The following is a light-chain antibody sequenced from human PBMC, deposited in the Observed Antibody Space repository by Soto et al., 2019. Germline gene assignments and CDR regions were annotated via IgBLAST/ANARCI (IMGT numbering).Light chain of an antibody. CDR1: QTVTNNY. CDR3: HQSSHSPRT. V-gene: IGKV3-20*01. J-gene: IGKJ1*01. CDR2: GAS. Sequence: EIVMTHSPATLSVSPCERATLSSRASQTVTNNYLAWYQQKPGQAPRLLISGASIRAPGIPDRFSGSGSGTDFTLTISRLEPEDFAVYYCHQSSHSPRTFGQGTKVDIK.